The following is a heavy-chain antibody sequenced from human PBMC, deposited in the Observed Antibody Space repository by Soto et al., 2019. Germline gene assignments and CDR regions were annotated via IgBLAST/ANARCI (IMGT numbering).Heavy chain of an antibody. CDR2: ISNDGDYK. CDR3: ARDEAFSAPYYLAY. D-gene: IGHD1-26*01. J-gene: IGHJ4*02. Sequence: VQLVESGGGVVQPGRSLRLSCVASEFTFSSHLMHWVRQAPGKGLEWVAFISNDGDYKNYADSVKGRFTISRDNSKDTVYLEIHSLRPEDTALYNFARDEAFSAPYYLAYWGQGTLVIVS. V-gene: IGHV3-30*03. CDR1: EFTFSSHL.